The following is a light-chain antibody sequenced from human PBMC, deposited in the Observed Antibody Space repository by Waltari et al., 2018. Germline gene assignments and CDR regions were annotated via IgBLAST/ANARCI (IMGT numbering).Light chain of an antibody. CDR2: KAS. CDR1: QSIGNW. Sequence: DIQMTQSPSPLSASVTARVTNTCRSSQSIGNWLAWYQQKPGKAPNLLISKASALESGVPSRFSGSGSGTEFTLTISSLQPDDFATYYCHQYSSFPWALGQGTKVEIK. CDR3: HQYSSFPWA. V-gene: IGKV1-5*03. J-gene: IGKJ1*01.